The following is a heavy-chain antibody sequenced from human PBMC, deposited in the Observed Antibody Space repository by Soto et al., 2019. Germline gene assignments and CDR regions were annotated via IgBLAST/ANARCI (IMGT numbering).Heavy chain of an antibody. D-gene: IGHD6-13*01. CDR3: ARQYPPGYSSSWYDY. CDR2: IWYDGSNK. J-gene: IGHJ5*01. Sequence: GGSLRLSCAASGFTFSSYGMHWVRQAPGKGLEWVAVIWYDGSNKYYADSVKGRFTISRDNSKNTLYLQMNSLRAEDTAVYYCARQYPPGYSSSWYDYWGHGTLVTVSS. V-gene: IGHV3-33*01. CDR1: GFTFSSYG.